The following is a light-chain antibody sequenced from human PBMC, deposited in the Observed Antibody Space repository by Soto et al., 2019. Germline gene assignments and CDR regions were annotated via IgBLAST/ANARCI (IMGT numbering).Light chain of an antibody. Sequence: QSALTHPASVSGSPGQSITISCNGGSSDVGSHNLVSWCRQHPGKAPKLMIYDVTYRPSGVSHRFSGSKSGNTASLTISGLQAEDEADYYCSSYASSDTLIFGGGTKLTVL. CDR3: SSYASSDTLI. J-gene: IGLJ2*01. CDR2: DVT. V-gene: IGLV2-14*02. CDR1: SSDVGSHNL.